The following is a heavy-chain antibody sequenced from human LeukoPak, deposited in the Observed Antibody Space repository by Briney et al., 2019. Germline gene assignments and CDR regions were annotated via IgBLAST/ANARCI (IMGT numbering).Heavy chain of an antibody. D-gene: IGHD3-10*01. J-gene: IGHJ5*02. V-gene: IGHV1-69*13. CDR2: IIPIFGTA. CDR1: GYTFTNYA. Sequence: SVKVSCKASGYTFTNYAISWVRQAPGQGLEWMGGIIPIFGTANYAQKFQGRVTITADESTSTAYMELSSLRSEDTAVYYCARVFTMVRGAFDPWGQGTLVTVSS. CDR3: ARVFTMVRGAFDP.